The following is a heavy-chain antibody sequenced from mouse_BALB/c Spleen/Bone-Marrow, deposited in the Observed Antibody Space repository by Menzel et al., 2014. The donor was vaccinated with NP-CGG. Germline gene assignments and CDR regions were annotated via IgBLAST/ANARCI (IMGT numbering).Heavy chain of an antibody. D-gene: IGHD2-4*01. J-gene: IGHJ3*01. CDR2: ISGGGSYP. Sequence: VQLKESGGGLVKSGGSLKLSCAASGFSFNSYGMSWVRQTPEKRLGWVATISGGGSYPFYPDSVKGRFTISRDNAKNNLYLQLSSLRSEDTALYYCARHAYYDQTEVSFVYWGQGTLVTVSA. CDR1: GFSFNSYG. V-gene: IGHV5-9-2*01. CDR3: ARHAYYDQTEVSFVY.